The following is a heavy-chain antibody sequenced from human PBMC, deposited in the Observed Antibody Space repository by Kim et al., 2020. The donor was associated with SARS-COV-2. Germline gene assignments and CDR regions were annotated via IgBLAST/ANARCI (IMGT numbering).Heavy chain of an antibody. CDR1: GGTFSSYA. D-gene: IGHD6-6*01. V-gene: IGHV1-69*13. CDR3: ASVDSSSSMYYYYGMDV. J-gene: IGHJ6*02. CDR2: IIPIFRTA. Sequence: SVKVSCKASGGTFSSYAISWVRQAPRQGLDWMGGIIPIFRTANYAQKFQGRVTITADESTSTAYMELSSLRSEDTAVYYCASVDSSSSMYYYYGMDVWGPGTTVTVSS.